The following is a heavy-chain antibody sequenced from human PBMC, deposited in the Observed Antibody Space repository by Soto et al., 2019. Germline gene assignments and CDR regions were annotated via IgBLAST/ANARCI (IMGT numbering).Heavy chain of an antibody. CDR2: IWYDGSNQ. V-gene: IGHV3-33*01. CDR1: GFTFSSYG. J-gene: IGHJ6*02. D-gene: IGHD6-19*01. CDR3: ARPLTAEAGTYQLYYYYGLDV. Sequence: GGSLRLSCAASGFTFSSYGMHWVRQAPGKGLEWVALIWYDGSNQFYADSVKGRFTISRDNSMNTLYLQMNRLRVEDTAVYYCARPLTAEAGTYQLYYYYGLDVWGRGTTVTVSS.